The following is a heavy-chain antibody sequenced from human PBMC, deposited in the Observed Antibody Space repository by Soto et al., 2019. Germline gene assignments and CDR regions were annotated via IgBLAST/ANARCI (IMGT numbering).Heavy chain of an antibody. J-gene: IGHJ6*02. CDR3: AKDCELGPHYYYYGMDV. CDR1: GFTFSSYG. D-gene: IGHD1-7*01. V-gene: IGHV3-30*18. CDR2: ISYDGSNK. Sequence: QVQLVESGGGVVQPGRSLRLSCAASGFTFSSYGMHWVRQAPGKGLEWVAVISYDGSNKYYADSVKGRFTISRDNSKNTLYLQMNSLRAEDTAVYYCAKDCELGPHYYYYGMDVWGQGTTVTVSS.